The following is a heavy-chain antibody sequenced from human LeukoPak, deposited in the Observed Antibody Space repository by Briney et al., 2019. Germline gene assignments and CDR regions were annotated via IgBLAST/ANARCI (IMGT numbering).Heavy chain of an antibody. Sequence: PGGSLRLSCVASGFYFNAYLMSWVRQAPGKGLEWVANIKQDGSQKFHLDSVKGRFTISRDNGNNSLYLHMSRLRVEDTAVYYRARDLKGFNLWGQGALVTVSS. CDR2: IKQDGSQK. CDR1: GFYFNAYL. CDR3: ARDLKGFNL. J-gene: IGHJ5*02. V-gene: IGHV3-7*04.